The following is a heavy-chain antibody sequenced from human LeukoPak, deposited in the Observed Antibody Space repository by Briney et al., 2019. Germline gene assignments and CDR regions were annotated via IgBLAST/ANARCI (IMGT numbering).Heavy chain of an antibody. V-gene: IGHV4-59*12. CDR1: GGSISSYY. Sequence: SETLSLTCTVSGGSISSYYWSWIRQPPGKGLEWIGYIYYSGSTNYNPSLKSRVTISVDTSKNQFSLKLSSVTAADTAVYYCARGRSSSVVVAATRRSWFDPWGQGTLVTVSS. CDR2: IYYSGST. D-gene: IGHD2-15*01. J-gene: IGHJ5*02. CDR3: ARGRSSSVVVAATRRSWFDP.